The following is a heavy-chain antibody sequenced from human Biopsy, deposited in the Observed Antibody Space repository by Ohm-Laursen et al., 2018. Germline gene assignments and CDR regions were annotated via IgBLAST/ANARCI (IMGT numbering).Heavy chain of an antibody. CDR3: AEDRDLNLLAWFDP. D-gene: IGHD2-8*02. CDR1: GFTFSRYA. Sequence: SLRLSCTAFGFTFSRYAMSWVRQAPGKGLEWVSAISGSGRTYYADSVKGRFTISRDNSKNTLFLQLSSLRAEDTAVYHCAEDRDLNLLAWFDPWGQGTLVTVSS. J-gene: IGHJ5*01. V-gene: IGHV3-23*01. CDR2: ISGSGRT.